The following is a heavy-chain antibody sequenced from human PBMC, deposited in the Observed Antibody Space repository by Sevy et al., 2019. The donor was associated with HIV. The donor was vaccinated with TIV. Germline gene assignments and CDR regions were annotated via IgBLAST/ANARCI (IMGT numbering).Heavy chain of an antibody. D-gene: IGHD3-22*01. Sequence: GGSLRLSCAASGFTFTSYGMHWVRQAPGKGLEWVAFIRDDGSIKSYAESVKGRVTISRDNSKNTVYLEMDSLTGEDTAVYYCAKDSTFVSLYYNSRGYGALRSYFDSWVQGALVTVSS. CDR1: GFTFTSYG. CDR2: IRDDGSIK. J-gene: IGHJ4*02. CDR3: AKDSTFVSLYYNSRGYGALRSYFDS. V-gene: IGHV3-30*02.